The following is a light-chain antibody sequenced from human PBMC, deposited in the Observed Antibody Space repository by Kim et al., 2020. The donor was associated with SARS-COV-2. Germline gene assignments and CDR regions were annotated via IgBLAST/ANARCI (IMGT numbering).Light chain of an antibody. CDR3: QQRSNWPPYT. CDR2: DAS. CDR1: QSVSSY. J-gene: IGKJ2*01. Sequence: EIVLTQSPATLSLSPGERATLSCRASQSVSSYLACFQQKPGQAPRLLINDASNRATGIPARFSGSGSGTDFTLTISSLEPEDFAAYYCQQRSNWPPYTFGQGTKLEI. V-gene: IGKV3-11*01.